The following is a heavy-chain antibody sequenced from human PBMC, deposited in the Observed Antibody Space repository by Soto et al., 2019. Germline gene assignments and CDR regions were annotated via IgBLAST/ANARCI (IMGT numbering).Heavy chain of an antibody. V-gene: IGHV3-23*01. CDR2: ISGSGGST. CDR3: AKDEAYYYGSGIFDY. Sequence: EVQLLESGGGLVQPGGSLRLSCAASGFTFSSYAMSWVRQAPGKGLEWVSAISGSGGSTYYADSVKGRFTISRDNSKNTLYRQMNSLRAEDTAVYYCAKDEAYYYGSGIFDYWGQGTLVTVSS. D-gene: IGHD3-10*01. CDR1: GFTFSSYA. J-gene: IGHJ4*02.